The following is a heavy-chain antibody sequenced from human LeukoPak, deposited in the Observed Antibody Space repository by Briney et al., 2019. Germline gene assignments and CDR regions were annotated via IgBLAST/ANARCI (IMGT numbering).Heavy chain of an antibody. D-gene: IGHD6-19*01. Sequence: PGGSLRLSCAASGFTFSSYTMHWVRQAPGKGLEWVSYISSSGSTIYYADSVKGRFTISRDNAKNSLYLQMNSLRAEDTAVYYCARVSPHSSGWYDPFDYWGQGTLVTVSS. CDR2: ISSSGSTI. CDR3: ARVSPHSSGWYDPFDY. CDR1: GFTFSSYT. J-gene: IGHJ4*02. V-gene: IGHV3-48*01.